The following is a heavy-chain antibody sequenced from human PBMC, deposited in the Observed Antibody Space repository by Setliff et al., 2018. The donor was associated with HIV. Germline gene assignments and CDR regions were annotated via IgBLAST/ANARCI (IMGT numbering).Heavy chain of an antibody. D-gene: IGHD2-2*01. Sequence: LSLTCTVSGGSISSSSYYWGWIRQPPGKGLEWIGSIYYSGNTYYNPSLKSRVTISVDTSKNQFSLKLSSVTAADTAVYYCARQSLGTSCYDYWGQGTLVTVSS. CDR2: IYYSGNT. CDR3: ARQSLGTSCYDY. J-gene: IGHJ4*02. CDR1: GGSISSSSYY. V-gene: IGHV4-39*01.